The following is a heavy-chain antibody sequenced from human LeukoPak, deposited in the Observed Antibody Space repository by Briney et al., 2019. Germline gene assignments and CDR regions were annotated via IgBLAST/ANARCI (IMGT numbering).Heavy chain of an antibody. Sequence: SETLSLTCAVYGGSFSGYYWSWIRQPPGKGLEWIGEINHNGSTNYNPSLKSRVTISVDTSKNQFSLKLSSVTAADTAVYYCARDIFRAIDYWGQGTLVTVSS. D-gene: IGHD2-21*01. CDR2: INHNGST. CDR3: ARDIFRAIDY. V-gene: IGHV4-34*01. J-gene: IGHJ4*02. CDR1: GGSFSGYY.